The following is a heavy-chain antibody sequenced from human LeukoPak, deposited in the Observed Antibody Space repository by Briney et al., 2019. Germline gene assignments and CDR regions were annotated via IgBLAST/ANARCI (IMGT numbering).Heavy chain of an antibody. CDR1: GFIFNNYA. J-gene: IGHJ4*02. Sequence: GGSLRLSCAASGFIFNNYAMSWVRQAPGQGLECVSVISDNGAGTNYADSVKGRFTISRDNSKNTMYLQMNSLRVEDTAVYFCAEGDNNWSHFDYWGQGTLVTVSS. CDR2: ISDNGAGT. V-gene: IGHV3-23*01. D-gene: IGHD1-1*01. CDR3: AEGDNNWSHFDY.